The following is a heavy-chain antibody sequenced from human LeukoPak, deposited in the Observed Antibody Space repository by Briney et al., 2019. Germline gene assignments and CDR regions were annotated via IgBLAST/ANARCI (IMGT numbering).Heavy chain of an antibody. J-gene: IGHJ4*02. CDR1: EFTFSSYG. V-gene: IGHV3-33*01. CDR2: IWYDGYNK. CDR3: ARGHGDYTSGFDY. D-gene: IGHD4-17*01. Sequence: PGGSLRLSCAASEFTFSSYGMHRVRQAPGKGLEWVAVIWYDGYNKYYADSVKGRFTISRDNSKNTLYLQMNSLRAEDTAVYYCARGHGDYTSGFDYWGQRTLVTVSS.